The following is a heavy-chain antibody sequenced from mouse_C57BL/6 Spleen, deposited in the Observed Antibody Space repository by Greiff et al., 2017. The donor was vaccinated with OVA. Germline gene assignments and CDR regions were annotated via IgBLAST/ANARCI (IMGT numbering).Heavy chain of an antibody. CDR2: IYPGSGNT. V-gene: IGHV1-66*01. CDR3: AGSGYHFDY. CDR1: GYSFTSYY. Sequence: VKLVESGPELVKPGASVKISCKASGYSFTSYYIHWVKQRPGQGLEWIGWIYPGSGNTKYNEKFKGKATLTADTSSSTAYMQLSSLTSEDSAVYYCAGSGYHFDYWGQGTTLTVSS. D-gene: IGHD3-2*02. J-gene: IGHJ2*01.